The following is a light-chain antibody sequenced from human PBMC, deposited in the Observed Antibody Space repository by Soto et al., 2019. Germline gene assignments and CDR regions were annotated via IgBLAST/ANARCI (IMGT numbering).Light chain of an antibody. CDR1: SSSVGSNT. V-gene: IGLV1-44*01. Sequence: QAVVTQPPSASGTPGQRVTISCSGSSSSVGSNTVNWYQQLPGTAPKLLIYSSNQRPSGVPDRFSGSKSGTSASLAISGLQSEDEADYYCATWDDSLNGRVFGGGTKLTVL. J-gene: IGLJ3*02. CDR3: ATWDDSLNGRV. CDR2: SSN.